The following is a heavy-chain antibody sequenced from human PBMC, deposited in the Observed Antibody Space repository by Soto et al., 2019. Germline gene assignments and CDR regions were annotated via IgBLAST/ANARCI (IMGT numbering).Heavy chain of an antibody. CDR3: AKREQCLGLKNYYGMDV. CDR2: ISYDGSNK. CDR1: GFTFSSYG. D-gene: IGHD6-19*01. Sequence: PGGSLRLSCAASGFTFSSYGMHWVRQAPGKGLEWVAFISYDGSNKYYADSVKGRFTISRDNSKNTLYLQMNSLRAEDAAVYYCAKREQCLGLKNYYGMDVWGQGTTVTVSS. J-gene: IGHJ6*02. V-gene: IGHV3-30*18.